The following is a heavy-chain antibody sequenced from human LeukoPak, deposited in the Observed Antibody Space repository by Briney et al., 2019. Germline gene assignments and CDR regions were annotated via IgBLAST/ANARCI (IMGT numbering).Heavy chain of an antibody. J-gene: IGHJ4*02. CDR3: TRGARRSASGDYFDY. V-gene: IGHV1-46*01. Sequence: ASVNVSCKASGYTFTTYYMHWVRQAPGQGLEWMGIINPNGGSTSYAQKFQGRVTMTRDMSTSTVYMELRSLRSEDTAVYYCTRGARRSASGDYFDYWGQGTLVTVSS. CDR1: GYTFTTYY. CDR2: INPNGGST. D-gene: IGHD6-25*01.